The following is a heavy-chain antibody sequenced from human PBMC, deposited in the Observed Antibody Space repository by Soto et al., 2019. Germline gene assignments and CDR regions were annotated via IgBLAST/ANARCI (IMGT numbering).Heavy chain of an antibody. CDR3: TRDALRDSSARGWFDP. J-gene: IGHJ5*02. CDR1: GFTFRSFT. V-gene: IGHV3-21*01. CDR2: ISSNSAYI. Sequence: LRLSCAASGFTFRSFTMNWARQAPGKGLEWVSTISSNSAYIYYTDALRGRFTISRDNAKNSLHLQMNSLRAEDTAVYYCTRDALRDSSARGWFDPWGPGTLVTVSS. D-gene: IGHD3-3*01.